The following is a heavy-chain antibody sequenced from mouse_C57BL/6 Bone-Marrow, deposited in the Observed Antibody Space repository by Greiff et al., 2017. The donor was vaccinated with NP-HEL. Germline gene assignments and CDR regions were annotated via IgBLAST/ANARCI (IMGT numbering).Heavy chain of an antibody. CDR2: IDPSDSYT. J-gene: IGHJ2*01. V-gene: IGHV1-59*01. Sequence: QVQLQQPGAELVRPGTSVKLSCKASGYTFTSYWMHWVKQRPGQGLEWIGVIDPSDSYTNYNQKLKGKATLTVDTSSSTAYMQLSSLTSEDSAVYYCARGWGWLLRDYWGQGTTLTVSS. D-gene: IGHD2-3*01. CDR1: GYTFTSYW. CDR3: ARGWGWLLRDY.